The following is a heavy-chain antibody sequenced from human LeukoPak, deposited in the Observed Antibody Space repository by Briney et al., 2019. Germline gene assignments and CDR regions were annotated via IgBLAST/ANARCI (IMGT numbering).Heavy chain of an antibody. D-gene: IGHD1-14*01. CDR1: GFTFSGHW. CDR3: TRDGSRAEDY. J-gene: IGHJ4*02. Sequence: GGSLRLSCAASGFTFSGHWLSWVRQAPGKGLEWVANINQGGSEKYYVDSVKGRFTISRDNANNLLYLQMNSLRGEDTAVYYCTRDGSRAEDYWGQGTLVTVSS. V-gene: IGHV3-7*01. CDR2: INQGGSEK.